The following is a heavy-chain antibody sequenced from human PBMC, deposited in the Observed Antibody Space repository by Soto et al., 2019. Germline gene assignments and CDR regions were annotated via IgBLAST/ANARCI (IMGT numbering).Heavy chain of an antibody. CDR3: ARHGRFKYSSSGYYYYYMDV. Sequence: QVQLQESGPGLVKPSETLSLTCTVSGGSISSYYWCWIRQPPGKGLEWIGYIYYSGSTNYNPSLKSRVTISVDTYKNQFSLKLSSVTAADTAVYYCARHGRFKYSSSGYYYYYMDVWVKGTTVTVSS. J-gene: IGHJ6*03. D-gene: IGHD6-6*01. V-gene: IGHV4-59*08. CDR1: GGSISSYY. CDR2: IYYSGST.